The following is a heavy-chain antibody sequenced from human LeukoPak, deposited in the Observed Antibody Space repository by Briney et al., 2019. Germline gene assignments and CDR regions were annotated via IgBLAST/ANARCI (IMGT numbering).Heavy chain of an antibody. D-gene: IGHD3-3*01. V-gene: IGHV3-23*01. Sequence: GGSLRLSCAASGFTFSSYAISWVRQAPGKGLEWVSAISASGGSTYYADSVKGRFTISRDNSKNTLYLQMNSLRAEDTAVYYCAKDQAPTSDFWSGYYIDYYGMDVWGQGTTITVSS. CDR1: GFTFSSYA. J-gene: IGHJ6*02. CDR3: AKDQAPTSDFWSGYYIDYYGMDV. CDR2: ISASGGST.